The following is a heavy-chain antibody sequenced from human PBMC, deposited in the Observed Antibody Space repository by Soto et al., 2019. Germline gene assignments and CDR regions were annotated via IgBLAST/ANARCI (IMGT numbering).Heavy chain of an antibody. J-gene: IGHJ4*02. CDR1: GFIFSDYW. CDR3: ASSMGRGGNDY. V-gene: IGHV3-7*05. D-gene: IGHD3-10*01. Sequence: EVQLVESGGGLVQPGGSLRLSCAASGFIFSDYWMSWVRQAPGKGLECVANIKTDGCEKYYVDPVKGRFTISRDNAKNSLYLQMNSLRAEDTAVYYCASSMGRGGNDYWGQGTLVAVSS. CDR2: IKTDGCEK.